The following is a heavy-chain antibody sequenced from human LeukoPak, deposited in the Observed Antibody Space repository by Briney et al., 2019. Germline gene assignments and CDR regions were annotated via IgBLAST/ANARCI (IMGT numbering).Heavy chain of an antibody. J-gene: IGHJ4*02. V-gene: IGHV3-48*03. CDR3: AREETNGDFDY. D-gene: IGHD4-17*01. Sequence: GGSLRLSCAASGFTFSSYEMNWVRQAPGKGLEWVSYISSSGSTIYYADSVKGRFTISRDNAKNPLYLQMNSLRAEDTAVYYCAREETNGDFDYWGQGTLVTVS. CDR1: GFTFSSYE. CDR2: ISSSGSTI.